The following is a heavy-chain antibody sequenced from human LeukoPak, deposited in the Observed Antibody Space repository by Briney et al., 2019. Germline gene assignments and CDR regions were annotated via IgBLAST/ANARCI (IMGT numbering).Heavy chain of an antibody. Sequence: PGGSLRLSCAVSGFTFSTYSMNWVRQAPGKGLEWVSYISSSSSTIYYADSVKGRFTISRDNVKNSLYLQMNSLRDEDTAVYYCAKDSDYYHSSGYYYAYFQHWGQGTLVTVSS. D-gene: IGHD3-22*01. CDR2: ISSSSSTI. CDR3: AKDSDYYHSSGYYYAYFQH. J-gene: IGHJ1*01. CDR1: GFTFSTYS. V-gene: IGHV3-48*02.